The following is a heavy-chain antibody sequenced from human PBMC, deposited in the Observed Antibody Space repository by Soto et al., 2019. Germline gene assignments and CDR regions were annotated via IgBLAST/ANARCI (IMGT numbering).Heavy chain of an antibody. J-gene: IGHJ5*02. CDR1: GFTFSSYW. D-gene: IGHD3-10*01. Sequence: PGGSLRLSCAASGFTFSSYWMSWVRQAPGKGLEWVANIKQDGSEKYYVDSVKGRFTISRDNAKNSLYLQMNSLRAEDTAVYYCARDMKTGWFGEVWFDPWGQGTLVTVSS. CDR3: ARDMKTGWFGEVWFDP. CDR2: IKQDGSEK. V-gene: IGHV3-7*03.